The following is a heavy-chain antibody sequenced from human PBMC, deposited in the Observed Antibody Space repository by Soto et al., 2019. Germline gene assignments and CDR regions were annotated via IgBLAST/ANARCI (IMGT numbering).Heavy chain of an antibody. CDR3: AVQEHAFDI. J-gene: IGHJ3*02. Sequence: ASVKVSCKASGYTFTGLYMHWERQAPGQGLEWMGWINPNSGDTNYVQKFQGRVTMTRDTSISTAYMELSRLRSDDTAVYYCAVQEHAFDIWGQGTMVTVSS. CDR1: GYTFTGLY. D-gene: IGHD1-1*01. V-gene: IGHV1-2*02. CDR2: INPNSGDT.